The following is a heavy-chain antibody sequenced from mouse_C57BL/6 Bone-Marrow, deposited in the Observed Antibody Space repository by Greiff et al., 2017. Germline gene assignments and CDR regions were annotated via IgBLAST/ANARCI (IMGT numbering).Heavy chain of an antibody. CDR2: IDPSDSYT. J-gene: IGHJ2*01. CDR3: ARTTTVVAGDY. D-gene: IGHD1-1*01. Sequence: VQLQQPGAELVMPGASVKLSCKASGYTFPSYWLHWVKQRPGQGLEWIGEIDPSDSYTNYNQKFKGKSTLTVDKSSSTAYMQLSSLTSEDSAVYYCARTTTVVAGDYWGQGTTLTVSS. V-gene: IGHV1-69*01. CDR1: GYTFPSYW.